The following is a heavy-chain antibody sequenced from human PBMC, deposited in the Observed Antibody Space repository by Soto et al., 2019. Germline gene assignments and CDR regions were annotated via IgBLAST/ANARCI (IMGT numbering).Heavy chain of an antibody. Sequence: SQTRSLTCTVSGGSISRYYWSWIRQPPGKGLEWIGYIYYSGSTNYNPSLKSRVTISVDTSKNQFSLKLSSVTAADTAVYYCARRYGGNFDYWGQGTLVTVSS. CDR1: GGSISRYY. J-gene: IGHJ4*02. CDR3: ARRYGGNFDY. D-gene: IGHD1-26*01. V-gene: IGHV4-59*01. CDR2: IYYSGST.